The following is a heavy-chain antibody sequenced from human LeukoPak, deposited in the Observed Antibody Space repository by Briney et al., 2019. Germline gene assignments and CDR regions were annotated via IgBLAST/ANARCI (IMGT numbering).Heavy chain of an antibody. D-gene: IGHD2-15*01. CDR1: GYSFTDKY. CDR3: ARAGGRSRFDP. CDR2: INPNSGGT. J-gene: IGHJ5*02. V-gene: IGHV1-2*02. Sequence: ASVKVSCKASGYSFTDKYMHWVRQAPGQGLEWMGWINPNSGGTNYAQKFQGRVTMTTDTSMSTAYMSRLTSDDTAVYYCARAGGRSRFDPWGQGTLVTVSS.